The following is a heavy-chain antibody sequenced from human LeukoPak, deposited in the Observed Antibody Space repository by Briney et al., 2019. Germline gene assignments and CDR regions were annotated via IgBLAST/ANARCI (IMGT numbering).Heavy chain of an antibody. V-gene: IGHV1-69*04. D-gene: IGHD3-22*01. CDR1: GGTFSSYA. CDR2: IIPILGIA. Sequence: SVKVSCKASGGTFSSYAISWVRQAPGQGLEWMGRIIPILGIANYAQKFQGRVTITADKSTSTAYMELRSLRSDDTAVYYCARDYYDSSGPMDVWGQGTTVTVSS. CDR3: ARDYYDSSGPMDV. J-gene: IGHJ6*02.